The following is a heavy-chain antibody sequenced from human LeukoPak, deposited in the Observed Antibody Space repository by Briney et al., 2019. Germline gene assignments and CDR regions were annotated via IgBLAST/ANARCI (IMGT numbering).Heavy chain of an antibody. Sequence: GGSLRLSCAASGFIFSNYNMNWVRQAPGKGLEWVSCISTGGTNIYYADSVKGRFTISRDNAKNSLYLQMNSLRDYDTAVYYCARDIRATGHGNFDYWGQGTLVTVSS. D-gene: IGHD1-1*01. CDR3: ARDIRATGHGNFDY. J-gene: IGHJ4*02. CDR2: ISTGGTNI. V-gene: IGHV3-48*02. CDR1: GFIFSNYN.